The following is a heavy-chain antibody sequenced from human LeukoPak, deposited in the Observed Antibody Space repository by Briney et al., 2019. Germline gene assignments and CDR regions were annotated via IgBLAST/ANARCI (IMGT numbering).Heavy chain of an antibody. J-gene: IGHJ6*03. CDR2: TNTDGSTT. CDR3: AKDKERESDFYYYMDV. Sequence: GGSLRLSCEVSGFTFSSHWIHWVRQAPGKGPVWVSRTNTDGSTTNYADSVKGRFTISRDNSKNTLYLQMNSLRAEDTAVYYCAKDKERESDFYYYMDVWGKGTTVTVSS. V-gene: IGHV3-74*01. CDR1: GFTFSSHW.